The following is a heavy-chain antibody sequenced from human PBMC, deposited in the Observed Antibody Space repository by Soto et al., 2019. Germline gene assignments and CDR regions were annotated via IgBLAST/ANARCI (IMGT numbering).Heavy chain of an antibody. D-gene: IGHD4-17*01. CDR2: IYYSGST. CDR3: ARRLYGDPFDY. V-gene: IGHV4-39*01. J-gene: IGHJ4*02. Sequence: QLQLQESGPGLVKPSETLSLTCTVSGGSIGSSSSYWGWIRQPPGKGLEWIGSIYYSGSTYYNPSLKSRVTISVDTSKNQFSLKLSSVTAADTAVYYCARRLYGDPFDYWGQGTLVTVSS. CDR1: GGSIGSSSSY.